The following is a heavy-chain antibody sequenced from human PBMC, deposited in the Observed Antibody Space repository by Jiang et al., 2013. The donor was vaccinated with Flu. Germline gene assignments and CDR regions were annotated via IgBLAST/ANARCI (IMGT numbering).Heavy chain of an antibody. J-gene: IGHJ3*02. CDR3: AXGYYYDSSGYWAFDI. D-gene: IGHD3-22*01. Sequence: RVTISVDTSKNQFSLKLSSVTAADTAVYYCAXGYYYDSSGYWAFDIWGQGTMVTVSS. V-gene: IGHV4-30-2*05.